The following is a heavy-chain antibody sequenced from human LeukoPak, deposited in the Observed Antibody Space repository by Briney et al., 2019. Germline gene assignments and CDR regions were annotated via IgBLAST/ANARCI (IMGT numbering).Heavy chain of an antibody. CDR1: GGSISSYY. CDR2: IYYSGTT. Sequence: TSETLSLTCTVSGGSISSYYWSWIRQPPGKGLEWIGYIYYSGTTNYNPSLKSRVTISVDTPKNQFSLKLSSVTAADTAVYYCARGVYIAAAQYGYWGQGTLVTVSS. CDR3: ARGVYIAAAQYGY. V-gene: IGHV4-59*01. D-gene: IGHD6-13*01. J-gene: IGHJ4*02.